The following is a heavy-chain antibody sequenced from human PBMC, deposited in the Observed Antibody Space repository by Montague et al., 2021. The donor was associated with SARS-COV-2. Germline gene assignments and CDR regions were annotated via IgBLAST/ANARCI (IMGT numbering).Heavy chain of an antibody. CDR2: IYYSGRT. J-gene: IGHJ6*02. CDR3: VSEGGKSADYDCYAMDF. CDR1: GGSISSYN. D-gene: IGHD4-23*01. Sequence: SETLSLTCTVSGGSISSYNWCWIRQSPGKGLEWIGYIYYSGRTNYNPSLKSRSTISVDTAKNQFSLKMMSVTATDTAVYYCVSEGGKSADYDCYAMDFWGQGTTVTVSS. V-gene: IGHV4-59*01.